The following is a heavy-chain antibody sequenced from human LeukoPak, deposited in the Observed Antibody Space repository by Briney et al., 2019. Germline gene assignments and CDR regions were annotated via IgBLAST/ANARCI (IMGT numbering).Heavy chain of an antibody. V-gene: IGHV4-61*02. CDR3: ARDMTGSGWNDAFDI. Sequence: SETLSLTCSVSGGSIRSESYYWSWIRQPAGKGLEWIGRIYSSGSSKFNPSLKSRVTISIDTSKNQFSLNLSSVTAADTAVYYCARDMTGSGWNDAFDIWGQGTMATVSS. J-gene: IGHJ3*02. D-gene: IGHD6-19*01. CDR1: GGSIRSESYY. CDR2: IYSSGSS.